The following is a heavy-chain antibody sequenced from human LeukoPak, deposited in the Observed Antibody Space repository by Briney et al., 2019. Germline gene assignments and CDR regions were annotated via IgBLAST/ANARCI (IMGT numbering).Heavy chain of an antibody. CDR1: GFTFSRYA. Sequence: GGSLRLSCAASGFTFSRYAMSWVRQAPGKGLEWISAISFGGADTYYADSVKGRFTISRDNPKNTLYLQMNSLRAEDTAVYYCARDRYSSGRLDYWGQGTLVTVSS. J-gene: IGHJ4*02. CDR2: ISFGGADT. V-gene: IGHV3-23*01. CDR3: ARDRYSSGRLDY. D-gene: IGHD6-19*01.